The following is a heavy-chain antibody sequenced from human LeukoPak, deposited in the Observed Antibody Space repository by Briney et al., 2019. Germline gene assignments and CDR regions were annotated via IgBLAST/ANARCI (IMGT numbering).Heavy chain of an antibody. CDR2: INAGNGNT. J-gene: IGHJ6*04. D-gene: IGHD3-9*01. CDR1: GYTFTSYA. CDR3: ARSYDILTGYSYGMDV. V-gene: IGHV1-3*01. Sequence: ASVKVSCKASGYTFTSYAMHWVRQAPGQRLEWMGWINAGNGNTEYSQKFQGRVTITRDTSASTAYMELSSLRSEDTAVYYCARSYDILTGYSYGMDVWGKGTTVTVSS.